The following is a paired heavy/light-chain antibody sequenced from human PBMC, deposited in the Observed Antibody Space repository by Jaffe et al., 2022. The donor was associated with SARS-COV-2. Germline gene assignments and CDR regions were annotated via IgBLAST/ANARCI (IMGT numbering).Light chain of an antibody. J-gene: IGLJ1*01. Sequence: SYELTQPPSVSVSPGQTASITCSGDKLGDKYACWYQQKPGQSPVLVIYQDSKRPSGIPERFSGSNSGNTATLTISGTQAMDEADYYCQAWDSSRTVFGTGTKVTVL. CDR3: QAWDSSRTV. CDR2: QDS. V-gene: IGLV3-1*01. CDR1: KLGDKY.
Heavy chain of an antibody. Sequence: EVQLVESGGGLVQPGGSLRLSCAASGFTFSSYAMSWVRQAPGKGLEWVSAISGSGGSTYYADSVKGRFTISRDNSKNTLYLQMNSLRAEDTAVYYCAKAQGRIVEPTYCSGGSCYFDYWGQGTLVTVSS. D-gene: IGHD2-15*01. CDR2: ISGSGGST. J-gene: IGHJ4*02. V-gene: IGHV3-23*04. CDR1: GFTFSSYA. CDR3: AKAQGRIVEPTYCSGGSCYFDY.